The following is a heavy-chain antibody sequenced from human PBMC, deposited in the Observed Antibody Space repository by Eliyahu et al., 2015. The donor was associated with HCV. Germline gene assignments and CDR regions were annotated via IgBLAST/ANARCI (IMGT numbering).Heavy chain of an antibody. J-gene: IGHJ5*02. Sequence: QVQLQESGPGLVKPSETLSLTCTVPGGSITTYYWSWIRQPPGKGLAWIGYIHYSGSTNYNPSLKSRGTISLDTSKNQFSLNLTSVTAADTAVYYCASGGGGIAVAGTGGWFDPWGQGTLVTVSS. CDR2: IHYSGST. CDR1: GGSITTYY. D-gene: IGHD6-19*01. CDR3: ASGGGGIAVAGTGGWFDP. V-gene: IGHV4-59*01.